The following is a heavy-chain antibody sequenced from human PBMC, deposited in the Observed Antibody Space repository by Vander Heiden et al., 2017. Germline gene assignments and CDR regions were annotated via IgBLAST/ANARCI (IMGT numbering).Heavy chain of an antibody. Sequence: EVQLVESGGGLVTPGGPLRLSCAASGFTFSGYSMNWVRQAPGKGLEWVSSISSSSSYIYYADSVKGRFTISRDNAKNSLYLQMNSLRAEDTAVYYCARDEGYSYGTFDFDYWGQGTLVTVSS. CDR2: ISSSSSYI. J-gene: IGHJ4*02. CDR3: ARDEGYSYGTFDFDY. D-gene: IGHD5-18*01. CDR1: GFTFSGYS. V-gene: IGHV3-21*01.